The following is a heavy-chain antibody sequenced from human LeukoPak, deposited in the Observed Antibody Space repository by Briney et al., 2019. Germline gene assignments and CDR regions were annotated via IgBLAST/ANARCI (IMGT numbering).Heavy chain of an antibody. J-gene: IGHJ4*02. CDR1: GYTFTSYD. D-gene: IGHD3-22*01. Sequence: GASVKVSCKASGYTFTSYDITWVRQVSGQGLEWMGWMNPNSGNTGYAQKFQGRVTITRNTSISTAYMELSSLRSEDTAVYYCARTQCYYDSSGYYCYFDYWGQGTLVTVPS. V-gene: IGHV1-8*03. CDR3: ARTQCYYDSSGYYCYFDY. CDR2: MNPNSGNT.